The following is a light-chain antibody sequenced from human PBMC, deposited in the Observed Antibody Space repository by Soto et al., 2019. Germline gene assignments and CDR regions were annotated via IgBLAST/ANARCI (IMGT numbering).Light chain of an antibody. V-gene: IGKV1-33*01. J-gene: IGKJ5*01. CDR3: QQYDKFPRPIN. CDR1: HSLLQSDGNTY. Sequence: MTQTPLSLSVPPGQPASISCESSHSLLQSDGNTYLYWYQQKPGKAPTLLLXDASNLETGVPSRFSGSGSGTDFTFTISSLHPEDIATYYCQQYDKFPRPINVGQGTRLEIK. CDR2: DAS.